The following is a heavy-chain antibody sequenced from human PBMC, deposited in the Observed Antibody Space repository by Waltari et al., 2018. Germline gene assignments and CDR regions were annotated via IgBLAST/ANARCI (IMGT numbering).Heavy chain of an antibody. CDR2: IWYDVSYK. CDR1: GFTFSSYA. CDR3: AKDGSASRLVRYYLDS. V-gene: IGHV3-33*06. D-gene: IGHD2-8*02. J-gene: IGHJ4*02. Sequence: QVQLVESGGGVVQPGRSLRLSCAASGFTFSSYAMHWVRQAPGKGLGWGAGIWYDVSYKLYADSVVGRFGIPRDHPKNTLHLQRDSLRAEDSAIYYCAKDGSASRLVRYYLDSLGPGTLVTVSS.